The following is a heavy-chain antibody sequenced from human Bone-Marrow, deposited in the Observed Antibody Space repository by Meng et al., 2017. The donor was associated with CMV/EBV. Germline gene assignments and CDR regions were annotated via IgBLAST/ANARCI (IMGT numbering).Heavy chain of an antibody. V-gene: IGHV1-2*02. CDR3: ARDGDTAMVHYYDYGMDG. J-gene: IGHJ6*02. CDR1: AYTFTSHY. CDR2: INPNSGGT. Sequence: ASAKVSSWASAYTFTSHYMHWVRQAPGQGLEWMGWINPNSGGTNYAQKFQGRVTMTRDTSISTAYMELSRLRSDDTAVYYCARDGDTAMVHYYDYGMDGWGQGTTVTVSS. D-gene: IGHD5-18*01.